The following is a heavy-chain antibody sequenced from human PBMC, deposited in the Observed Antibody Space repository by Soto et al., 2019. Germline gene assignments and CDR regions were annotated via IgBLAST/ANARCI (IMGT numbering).Heavy chain of an antibody. CDR2: FNPKDGEA. CDR3: ATDLIVLLPPPRNFFDY. Sequence: ASVTVSCQTSGYSLTKFSMHWVRQAPGKGLEWMGGFNPKDGEAIYPQKFQGRVTMTEDTSTDTAYMELSGLRSEDTAVYYCATDLIVLLPPPRNFFDYWGQGTLVTVSS. D-gene: IGHD2-2*01. J-gene: IGHJ4*02. V-gene: IGHV1-24*01. CDR1: GYSLTKFS.